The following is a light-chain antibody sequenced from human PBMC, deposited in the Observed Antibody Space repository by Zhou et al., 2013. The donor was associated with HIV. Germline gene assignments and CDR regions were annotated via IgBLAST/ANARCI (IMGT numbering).Light chain of an antibody. Sequence: EIVLTQSPGTLSLSPGERATLSCGASHTISANYLAWYQQKPGQAPRLLVYGASTRATGIPDRFTGSGSGTDFTLTFTTLGPEDFAVYYCQQYANSPQTFGQGTKVEIK. CDR3: QQYANSPQT. V-gene: IGKV3-20*01. J-gene: IGKJ2*01. CDR2: GAS. CDR1: HTISANY.